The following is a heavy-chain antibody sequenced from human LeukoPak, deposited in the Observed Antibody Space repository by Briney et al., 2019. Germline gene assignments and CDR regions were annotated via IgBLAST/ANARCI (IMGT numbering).Heavy chain of an antibody. V-gene: IGHV1-58*01. J-gene: IGHJ6*04. CDR1: GFTFTSSA. CDR3: AAATRSGSYYHGPYGMDV. CDR2: IVVGSGNT. D-gene: IGHD3-10*01. Sequence: SVKVCCKASGFTFTSSAVQWVRQARGQRLEWIGWIVVGSGNTNYAQKFQERVTITRDMSTSTAYMELSSLRSEVTAVYYCAAATRSGSYYHGPYGMDVWGKETTVTVSS.